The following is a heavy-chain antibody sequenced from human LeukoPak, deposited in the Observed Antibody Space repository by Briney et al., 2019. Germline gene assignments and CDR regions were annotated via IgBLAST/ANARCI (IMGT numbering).Heavy chain of an antibody. Sequence: QPGGSLRLSCAASGFTFSSYWMHWVRQGPGKGPVWVSRINSDGSSTSYADSVKGRFSISRDNSQNTVYLQMFSLRSEDTAMYYCVIFPPEYQTSGLPFHGVDVWGQGTTVTVSS. CDR1: GFTFSSYW. V-gene: IGHV3-74*01. CDR2: INSDGSST. J-gene: IGHJ6*02. D-gene: IGHD2-2*01. CDR3: VIFPPEYQTSGLPFHGVDV.